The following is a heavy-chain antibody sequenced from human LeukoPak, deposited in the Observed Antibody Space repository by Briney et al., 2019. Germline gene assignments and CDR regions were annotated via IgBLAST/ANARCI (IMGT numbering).Heavy chain of an antibody. V-gene: IGHV1-2*02. CDR2: INPNSGGT. CDR3: AREPRVGFSRSFGY. J-gene: IGHJ4*02. Sequence: GASVKVSCKASGYTFTGYYMHWVRQAPGQGLEWMGWINPNSGGTNYAQNFQGRVTMTRDTSISTAYMELSRLRSDDTAVYYCAREPRVGFSRSFGYWGQGTLVTVSS. CDR1: GYTFTGYY. D-gene: IGHD2-2*01.